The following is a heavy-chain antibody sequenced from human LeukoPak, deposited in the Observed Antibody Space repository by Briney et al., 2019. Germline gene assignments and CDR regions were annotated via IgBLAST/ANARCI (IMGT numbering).Heavy chain of an antibody. CDR1: GGSINSGGYF. CDR2: IYYSGTT. J-gene: IGHJ4*02. V-gene: IGHV4-31*03. Sequence: SDTLSLTCTVSGGSINSGGYFWTWVRQHPGKGLEWIGYIYYSGTTYSNPSLKSRVTISIDTSKNQFSLRLSSVTAADTAVYYCARGYGNYAYFDYWGQGTLVTVSS. CDR3: ARGYGNYAYFDY. D-gene: IGHD4-17*01.